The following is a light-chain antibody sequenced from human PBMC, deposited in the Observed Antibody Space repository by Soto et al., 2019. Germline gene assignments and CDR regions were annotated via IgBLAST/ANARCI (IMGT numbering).Light chain of an antibody. CDR2: ATS. V-gene: IGKV1-6*01. Sequence: AIQMTESPSSLSASVGDRVTITCRASQGIRNDLGWYQQKPGKAPNLLIYATSSLQGGVPSRFSGSGSGTDFTLTISSLQPEDIATYYCQQYDNLITFGGGTKVDI. CDR3: QQYDNLIT. CDR1: QGIRND. J-gene: IGKJ4*01.